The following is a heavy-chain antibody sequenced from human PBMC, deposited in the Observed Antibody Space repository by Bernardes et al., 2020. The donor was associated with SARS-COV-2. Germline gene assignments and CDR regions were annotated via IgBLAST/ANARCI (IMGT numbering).Heavy chain of an antibody. D-gene: IGHD3-10*01. CDR1: GYTFSSFP. J-gene: IGHJ4*02. Sequence: ASVKVSCKTSGYTFSSFPVSWVRQAPGQGLQWIGRIINDDTIYAQTLQGRVTMTTDTSTTTVYLELRNLRSDDTAVYFCARDTTSFYRPSSDYWGQGTLVTVSS. CDR3: ARDTTSFYRPSSDY. CDR2: IINDDT. V-gene: IGHV1-18*01.